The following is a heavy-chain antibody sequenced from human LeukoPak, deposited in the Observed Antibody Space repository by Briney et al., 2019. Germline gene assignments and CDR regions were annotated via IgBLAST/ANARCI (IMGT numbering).Heavy chain of an antibody. CDR2: IFTSGST. D-gene: IGHD3-16*01. J-gene: IGHJ6*02. V-gene: IGHV4-4*07. CDR1: GASINNYY. Sequence: SATLSLSCAVSGASINNYYWTWLRPPAGKGLGWLWRIFTSGSTDYNPSLTSRVTMSIDTSKNQVSLQLSTVSAADTAVYYCSRNRLRGHYHYGMGVWGQGTTVIDSS. CDR3: SRNRLRGHYHYGMGV.